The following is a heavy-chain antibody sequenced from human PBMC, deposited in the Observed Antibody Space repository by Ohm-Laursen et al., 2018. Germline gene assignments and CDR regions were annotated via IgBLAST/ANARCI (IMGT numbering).Heavy chain of an antibody. CDR2: IKQDGSEK. Sequence: GSLRLSCSASGFTFSSYWMSWVRQAPGKGLEWVANIKQDGSEKYYVDSVKGRFTISRDNAKNLLYLQMNSLRAEETAVYYCARDYYPSVQSGWFDPWCQGTLVTVSS. CDR1: GFTFSSYW. D-gene: IGHD3-22*01. CDR3: ARDYYPSVQSGWFDP. J-gene: IGHJ5*02. V-gene: IGHV3-7*01.